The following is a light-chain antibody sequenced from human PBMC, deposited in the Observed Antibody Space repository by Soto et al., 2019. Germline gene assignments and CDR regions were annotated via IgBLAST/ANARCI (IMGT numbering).Light chain of an antibody. Sequence: QSALTQPASVSGSPGQSITISCTGTSSDVGGYNYVSWYQQHPGKAPKLMIYDVSNRPSGVSNRFSGSKSGNTASLTISGLQGEDEADYYCSSYTSSSPLVFGGGTQLTVL. CDR3: SSYTSSSPLV. CDR2: DVS. CDR1: SSDVGGYNY. V-gene: IGLV2-14*01. J-gene: IGLJ2*01.